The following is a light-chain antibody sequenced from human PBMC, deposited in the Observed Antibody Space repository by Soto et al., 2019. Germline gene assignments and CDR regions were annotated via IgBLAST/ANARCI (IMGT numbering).Light chain of an antibody. J-gene: IGKJ1*01. CDR3: QQYYNFWT. Sequence: DIQMTQSPSTLSASVGDTVTITCRASQSIGSSLAWYQQKPGEAPNLLIYKSSNLESGVPSRFSGSESETEFTLTISSVQPDDFATYYCQQYYNFWTFGQGTKVVIK. CDR2: KSS. CDR1: QSIGSS. V-gene: IGKV1-5*03.